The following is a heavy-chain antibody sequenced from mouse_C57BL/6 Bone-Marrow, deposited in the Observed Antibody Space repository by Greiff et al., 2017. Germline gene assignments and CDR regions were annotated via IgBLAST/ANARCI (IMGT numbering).Heavy chain of an antibody. CDR1: GYTFTSYW. CDR2: IDPNSGGT. D-gene: IGHD4-1*01. Sequence: QVQLKQPGAELVKPGASVKLSCKASGYTFTSYWMHWVKQRPGRGLEWIGRIDPNSGGTKYNEKFKSKATLTVDKPSSTAYMQLSSLTSEDSAVYYCASDGTRAWFAYWGKGLWSLSLQ. V-gene: IGHV1-72*01. CDR3: ASDGTRAWFAY. J-gene: IGHJ3*01.